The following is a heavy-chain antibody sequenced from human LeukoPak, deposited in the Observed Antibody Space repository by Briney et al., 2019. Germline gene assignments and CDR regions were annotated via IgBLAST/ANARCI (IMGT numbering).Heavy chain of an antibody. CDR2: IYYSGST. CDR1: GGSISSSSYY. CDR3: ARYSSGWYYFDY. D-gene: IGHD6-19*01. V-gene: IGHV4-39*01. Sequence: SETLSLTCTVSGGSISSSSYYWGWIRQPPGKGLEWIGSIYYSGSTYYNPSLKSRVTISVDTSKNQFSLKLSSVTAADTAVYYCARYSSGWYYFDYWGQGTLVTVST. J-gene: IGHJ4*02.